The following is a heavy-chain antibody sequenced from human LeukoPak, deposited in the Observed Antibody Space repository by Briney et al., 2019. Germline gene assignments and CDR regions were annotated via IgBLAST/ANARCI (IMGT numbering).Heavy chain of an antibody. Sequence: SETLSLTCTVSGGSISSSSYYWGWIRQPPGKGLEWIGSIYYSGSTYYNPSLKSRVTISVDTSKNQFSLKLSSVTAADTAVYYCARVGGYGSGSYYNRNWFDPWGQETLVTVSS. V-gene: IGHV4-39*07. CDR1: GGSISSSSYY. CDR3: ARVGGYGSGSYYNRNWFDP. D-gene: IGHD3-10*01. CDR2: IYYSGST. J-gene: IGHJ5*02.